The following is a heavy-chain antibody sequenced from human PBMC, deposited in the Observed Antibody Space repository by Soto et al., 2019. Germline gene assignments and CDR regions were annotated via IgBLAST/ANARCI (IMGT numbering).Heavy chain of an antibody. CDR2: INPSGGST. J-gene: IGHJ6*02. CDR3: ARDLETVTTYGPLYYYGMDV. Sequence: QVQLVQSGAEVKKPGASVKVSCKASGYTFTSYYMHWVRQAPGQGLDWMGIINPSGGSTSYAQKFQGIVTMTRDTSTSTVYMELSSLRSEDTAVYYCARDLETVTTYGPLYYYGMDVWGQGNTVTGSS. CDR1: GYTFTSYY. V-gene: IGHV1-46*01. D-gene: IGHD4-17*01.